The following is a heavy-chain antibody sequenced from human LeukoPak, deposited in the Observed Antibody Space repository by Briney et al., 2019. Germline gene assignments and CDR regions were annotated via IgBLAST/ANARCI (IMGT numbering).Heavy chain of an antibody. V-gene: IGHV1-46*01. CDR3: ARVGDGYNDAYDI. J-gene: IGHJ3*02. CDR1: GYTFSNYN. CDR2: VNPSGDST. D-gene: IGHD5-24*01. Sequence: ASVKVSCKASGYTFSNYNIHWLRQAPGQGLEWMGIVNPSGDSTNYAQDFQGRVTLTGDTSTSTVYMELSSLRSEDTAVYYCARVGDGYNDAYDIWGKGKMVTVTS.